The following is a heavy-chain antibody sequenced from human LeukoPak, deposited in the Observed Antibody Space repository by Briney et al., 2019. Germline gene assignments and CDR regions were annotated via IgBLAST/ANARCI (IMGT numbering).Heavy chain of an antibody. D-gene: IGHD5-24*01. CDR3: ARRARWAQDFDY. Sequence: SETLSLTCTVSGGSVSGYYWGWIRQPPGKGLEWIAYIYYSGSTSYNPSLKSRVTISVDTSKNQFSLRLSSVTAADTAVYYCARRARWAQDFDYWGQGTLVTVSS. CDR1: GGSVSGYY. V-gene: IGHV4-59*08. CDR2: IYYSGST. J-gene: IGHJ4*02.